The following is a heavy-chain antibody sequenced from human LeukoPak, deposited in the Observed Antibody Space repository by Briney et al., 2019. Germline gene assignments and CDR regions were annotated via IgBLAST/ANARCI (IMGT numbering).Heavy chain of an antibody. CDR3: AKGVVVPAAILYHYYYMDV. V-gene: IGHV3-30-3*01. CDR2: ISYDGSNK. CDR1: GFTFSSYA. J-gene: IGHJ6*03. Sequence: PGGSLRLSCAASGFTFSSYAMHWVRQAPGKGLEWVAVISYDGSNKYYADSVKGRFTISRDNSKNTLYLQMNSLRAEDTAVYYCAKGVVVPAAILYHYYYMDVWGKGTTVTVSS. D-gene: IGHD2-2*02.